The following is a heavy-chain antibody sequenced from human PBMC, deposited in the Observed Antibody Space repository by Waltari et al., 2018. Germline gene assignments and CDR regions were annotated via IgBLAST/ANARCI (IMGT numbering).Heavy chain of an antibody. CDR2: ISGSGGST. J-gene: IGHJ4*02. D-gene: IGHD5-12*01. Sequence: EVQLLESGGGLVQPGGSLRLSCAASGFTFSSYAMSWVRQAPGKGLEWVSAISGSGGSTYYADSVKGRFTISRDNSKNTLYLQMNSLRAEDTAVYYCAREYSGYDWGHPCFDYWGQGTLVTVSS. CDR3: AREYSGYDWGHPCFDY. V-gene: IGHV3-23*01. CDR1: GFTFSSYA.